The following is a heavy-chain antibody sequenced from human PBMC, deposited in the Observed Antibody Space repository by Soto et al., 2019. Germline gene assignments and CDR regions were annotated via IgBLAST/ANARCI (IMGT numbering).Heavy chain of an antibody. J-gene: IGHJ4*02. Sequence: QVQLVESGGGVVQPGRSLRLSCAASGAPFTTYGMHWVREGPGKGLEWVAVISYDGSNKYYADSVKGRFTISRDNSKNTLYLQMNSLRPEDTALYYCVRGQYYFDYRGQGTLVTVSS. CDR1: GAPFTTYG. CDR3: VRGQYYFDY. V-gene: IGHV3-30*03. CDR2: ISYDGSNK. D-gene: IGHD3-10*01.